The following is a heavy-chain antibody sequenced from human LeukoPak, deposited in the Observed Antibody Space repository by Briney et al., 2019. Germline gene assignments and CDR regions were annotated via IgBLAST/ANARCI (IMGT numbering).Heavy chain of an antibody. V-gene: IGHV4-59*12. Sequence: SETLSLTCAVYGGSFSGYYWSWIRQPPGKGLEWIGYIYYSGSTNYNPSLKSRVTISVDTSKNQFSLQLNSVTPEDTAVYYCARVYNWNFGREFWFDPWGQGTLVTVSS. J-gene: IGHJ5*02. CDR1: GGSFSGYY. CDR2: IYYSGST. CDR3: ARVYNWNFGREFWFDP. D-gene: IGHD1-7*01.